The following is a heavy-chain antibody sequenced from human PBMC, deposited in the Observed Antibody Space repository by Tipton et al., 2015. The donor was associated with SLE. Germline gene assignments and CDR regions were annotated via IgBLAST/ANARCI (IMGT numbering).Heavy chain of an antibody. J-gene: IGHJ3*02. CDR1: GGSISSSDNY. D-gene: IGHD7-27*01. V-gene: IGHV4-39*07. CDR3: ARCFNWGSRVERAFDI. CDR2: IFYSGIT. Sequence: TLSLTCTVSGGSISSSDNYWGWVRQPPGKGPEYLGTIFYSGITYYNPSLKSRVTMSVDTSKNQFSLKINSVTAADTAVYYCARCFNWGSRVERAFDIWGQGTVVTVSS.